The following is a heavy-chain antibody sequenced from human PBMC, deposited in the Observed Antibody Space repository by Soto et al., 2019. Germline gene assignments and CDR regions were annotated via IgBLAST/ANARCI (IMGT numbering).Heavy chain of an antibody. Sequence: GASVKVSCKASGYTFTGYNMHWVRQAPGQGLEWMGWINPNSGGTNYAQKFQGRVTMTRDTSISTAYMELSRLRSDDTAVYYCAIPSIVGASFDYWGQGTLVTVSS. CDR2: INPNSGGT. D-gene: IGHD1-26*01. CDR1: GYTFTGYN. V-gene: IGHV1-2*02. CDR3: AIPSIVGASFDY. J-gene: IGHJ4*02.